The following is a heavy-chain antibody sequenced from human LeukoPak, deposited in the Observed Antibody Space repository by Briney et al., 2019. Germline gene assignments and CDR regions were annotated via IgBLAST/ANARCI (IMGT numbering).Heavy chain of an antibody. V-gene: IGHV3-9*01. D-gene: IGHD7-27*01. CDR2: ISWNSGSI. CDR1: GFTFDDYA. J-gene: IGHJ6*02. CDR3: AKGGRTGDRYYYYYGMDV. Sequence: GRSLRLSCAASGFTFDDYAMHWVRQAPGKGLEWVSGISWNSGSIGYADSVKGRFTISRDNAKNSLYLQMNSLRAEDTALYYCAKGGRTGDRYYYYYGMDVWGQGTTVTVSS.